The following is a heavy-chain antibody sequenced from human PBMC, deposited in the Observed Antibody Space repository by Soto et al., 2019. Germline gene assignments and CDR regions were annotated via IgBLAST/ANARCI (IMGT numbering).Heavy chain of an antibody. CDR3: ARVLLRSSNYMDV. V-gene: IGHV4-39*01. CDR2: IYFSGRN. Sequence: SETLSLTCSVSGGSISSHSHYWGWIRQPPGKGLEWIGSIYFSGRNYYNTSLKSRVIMSTDTSKNQFYLKLTSVTAADTAVYSCARVLLRSSNYMDVWGKGTTVTVSS. J-gene: IGHJ6*03. D-gene: IGHD3-3*01. CDR1: GGSISSHSHY.